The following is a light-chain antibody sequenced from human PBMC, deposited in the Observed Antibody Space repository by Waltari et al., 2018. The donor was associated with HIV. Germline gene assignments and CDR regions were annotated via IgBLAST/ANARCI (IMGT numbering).Light chain of an antibody. V-gene: IGLV1-44*01. J-gene: IGLJ3*02. Sequence: QSVLTQPPSASGTPGQRVTISCSGSSSNIGSHTVNWYQQLPGTAPKLLIYSNKLRPSGVPDRFPGSKSGTSASLAISGLQSEDECDYYGAAWDDSLNGPVFGGGTKLTVL. CDR2: SNK. CDR1: SSNIGSHT. CDR3: AAWDDSLNGPV.